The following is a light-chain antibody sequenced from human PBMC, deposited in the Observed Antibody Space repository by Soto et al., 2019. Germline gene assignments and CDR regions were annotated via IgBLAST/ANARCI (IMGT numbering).Light chain of an antibody. CDR3: WSYAGNYTYV. CDR1: NSDVGGYIY. V-gene: IGLV2-11*01. J-gene: IGLJ1*01. CDR2: DVS. Sequence: QSALTQPRSVSGSPRQSVTISCTGTNSDVGGYIYVSWYQQHPGKAPKLMMFDVSKRPSGVPDRFSGSKSDNTASLTISGLQAEDEADYFCWSYAGNYTYVFGTGTKLTVL.